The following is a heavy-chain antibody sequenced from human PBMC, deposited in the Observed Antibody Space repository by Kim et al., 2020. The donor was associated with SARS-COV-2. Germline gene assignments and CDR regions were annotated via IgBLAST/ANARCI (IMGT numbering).Heavy chain of an antibody. J-gene: IGHJ4*02. CDR3: ARDEGSSWFHPGSLVDY. D-gene: IGHD6-13*01. CDR1: GFTFSSYA. CDR2: ISYDGSNK. Sequence: GGSLRLSCAASGFTFSSYAMHWVRQAPGKGLEWVAVISYDGSNKYYADSVKGRFTISRDNSKNTLYLQMNSLRAEDTAVYYCARDEGSSWFHPGSLVDYWGQGTLVTVSS. V-gene: IGHV3-30*04.